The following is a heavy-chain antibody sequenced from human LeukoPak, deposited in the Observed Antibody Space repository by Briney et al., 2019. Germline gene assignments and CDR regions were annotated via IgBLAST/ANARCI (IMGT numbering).Heavy chain of an antibody. V-gene: IGHV4-39*02. CDR2: IYYSGST. Sequence: PSETLSLTCTVSGGSISSSSYYWGWIRQPPGKGLEWIGSIYYSGSTYYNPSLKSRVTISVDTSKNQFSLKLSSVTAADTAVYYCAIECGGDCPDDYWGQGTLVTVSS. D-gene: IGHD2-21*02. CDR3: AIECGGDCPDDY. CDR1: GGSISSSSYY. J-gene: IGHJ4*02.